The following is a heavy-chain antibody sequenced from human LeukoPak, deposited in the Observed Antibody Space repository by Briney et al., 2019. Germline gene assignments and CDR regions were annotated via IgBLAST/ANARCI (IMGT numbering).Heavy chain of an antibody. CDR3: ARGTGYSSGSAYYFDY. D-gene: IGHD6-19*01. J-gene: IGHJ4*02. CDR2: INHSGST. V-gene: IGHV4-34*01. CDR1: GGSFSGYY. Sequence: PSETLSLTCAVYGGSFSGYYWSWIRQPPGKGLEWIGEINHSGSTNYNPSLKSRVTLSVDTSKNQFSLKLSSVTAADTAVYYCARGTGYSSGSAYYFDYWGQGTLVTVSS.